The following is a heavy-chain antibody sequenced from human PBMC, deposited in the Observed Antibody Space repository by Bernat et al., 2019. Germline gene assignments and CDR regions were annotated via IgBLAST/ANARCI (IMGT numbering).Heavy chain of an antibody. CDR2: IWYDGSNK. CDR3: ARDRAVTHLDY. J-gene: IGHJ4*02. Sequence: QVQLVESGGGVVQPGRSLRLSCAASGFTFSTYGMHWVRQAPGKGLEWVAVIWYDGSNKYYAASVKGRFTIDKDNSKNTLSLEMNSLGAEDTAVYYCARDRAVTHLDYWGQGTLVTVSS. D-gene: IGHD4-23*01. CDR1: GFTFSTYG. V-gene: IGHV3-33*01.